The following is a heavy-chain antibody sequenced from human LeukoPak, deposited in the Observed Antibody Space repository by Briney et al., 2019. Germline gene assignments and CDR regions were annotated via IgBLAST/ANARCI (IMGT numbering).Heavy chain of an antibody. J-gene: IGHJ4*02. CDR3: ARGRFLEWFPMYYFDS. Sequence: SETLSLTCAVDGGSFSGYYCSWVRQPPRKGLELIGEINHSGSTNYNPSLKSRVTISVDTSKNQFSLKLSSVTAADTAVYYCARGRFLEWFPMYYFDSWGQGTLVTVSS. CDR2: INHSGST. D-gene: IGHD3-3*01. V-gene: IGHV4-34*01. CDR1: GGSFSGYY.